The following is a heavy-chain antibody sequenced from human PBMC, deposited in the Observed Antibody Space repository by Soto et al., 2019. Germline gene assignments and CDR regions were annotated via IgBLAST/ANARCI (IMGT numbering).Heavy chain of an antibody. V-gene: IGHV6-1*01. J-gene: IGHJ5*02. CDR3: ARSTGRVAVAGGWFDP. D-gene: IGHD6-19*01. CDR2: TYFRSKWYN. CDR1: GDSVSSNTAS. Sequence: PSQTLSLTCAISGDSVSSNTASWNWIRQSPSRGLEWLGRTYFRSKWYNDYAVSVKSRIIINPDTSNNQFSLQLNSVTPEDTAVYYCARSTGRVAVAGGWFDPWGQGTLVTVSS.